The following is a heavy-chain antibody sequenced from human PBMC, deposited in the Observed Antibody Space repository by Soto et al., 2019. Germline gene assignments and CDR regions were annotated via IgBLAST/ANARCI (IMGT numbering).Heavy chain of an antibody. CDR1: GGSITSGDYF. CDR3: ARVTFGGIVIKNNWFDP. J-gene: IGHJ5*01. CDR2: ISYSGTT. Sequence: SETLSLTCTVSGGSITSGDYFWSWIRQPPGKGLEWIGYISYSGTTYYNPSLKSRVTISVDTSKNQFSLNLTSVTAADTAIFYCARVTFGGIVIKNNWFDPWGQGILVTVSS. D-gene: IGHD3-16*02. V-gene: IGHV4-30-4*01.